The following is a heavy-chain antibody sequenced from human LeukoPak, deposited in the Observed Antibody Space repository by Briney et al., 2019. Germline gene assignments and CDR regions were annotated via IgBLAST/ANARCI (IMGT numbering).Heavy chain of an antibody. Sequence: GGSLRLSCAASGFTFSSYAMHWVRQAPGKGLEWVAVISYDGSNKYYADSVKGRFTISRDNSKNTLYLQMNSLRAEDTAAYYCARDGIQPYYYYYMDVWGKGTTVTVSS. V-gene: IGHV3-30*04. CDR2: ISYDGSNK. J-gene: IGHJ6*03. CDR3: ARDGIQPYYYYYMDV. CDR1: GFTFSSYA. D-gene: IGHD5-18*01.